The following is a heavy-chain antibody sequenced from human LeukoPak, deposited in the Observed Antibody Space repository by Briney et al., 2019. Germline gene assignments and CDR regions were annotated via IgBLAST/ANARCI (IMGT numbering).Heavy chain of an antibody. D-gene: IGHD3-10*01. CDR1: GYTFTSYG. V-gene: IGHV1-18*01. CDR3: ARGGGGGTMVRGVIITHPLVYYGMDV. CDR2: ISAYNGNT. J-gene: IGHJ6*02. Sequence: ASVKVSCKASGYTFTSYGISWVRQAPGQGLEWMGWISAYNGNTNYAQKLQGRVTMTTDTSTSTAYMELRSLRSEDTAVYYCARGGGGGTMVRGVIITHPLVYYGMDVWGQGTTVTVSS.